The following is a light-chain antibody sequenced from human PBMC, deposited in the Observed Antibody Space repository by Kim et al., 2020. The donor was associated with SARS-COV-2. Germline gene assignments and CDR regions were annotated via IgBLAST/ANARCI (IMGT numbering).Light chain of an antibody. V-gene: IGLV3-21*01. CDR1: NIAPNS. J-gene: IGLJ1*01. CDR2: YDR. Sequence: APGMTACITCEGDNIAPNSVTWYQQKPGQAPSLVIYYDRDRPSGIPERFSGSNAGNTATLTISRVEAGDEADYYCQVWGSRSDPYVFASGTKVTVL. CDR3: QVWGSRSDPYV.